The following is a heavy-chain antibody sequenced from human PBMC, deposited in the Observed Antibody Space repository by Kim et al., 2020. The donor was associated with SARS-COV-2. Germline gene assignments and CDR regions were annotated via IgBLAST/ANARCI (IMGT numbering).Heavy chain of an antibody. J-gene: IGHJ5*02. V-gene: IGHV5-51*01. Sequence: GESLKISCKGSGYSFTSYWIGWVRQMPGKGLEWMGIIYPGDSDTRYSPSFQGQVTISADKSISTAYLQWSSLKASDTAMYYCARQSSPPPFEYCSGGSCYSGWFDPWGQGTLVTVSS. CDR3: ARQSSPPPFEYCSGGSCYSGWFDP. D-gene: IGHD2-15*01. CDR1: GYSFTSYW. CDR2: IYPGDSDT.